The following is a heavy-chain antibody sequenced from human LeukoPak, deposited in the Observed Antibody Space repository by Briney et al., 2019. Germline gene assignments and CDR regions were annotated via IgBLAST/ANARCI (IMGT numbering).Heavy chain of an antibody. D-gene: IGHD2-2*01. V-gene: IGHV4-39*07. J-gene: IGHJ4*02. CDR2: INHSGST. CDR3: ARRSPSSAPIVVVPAAMSGFDY. CDR1: GGSISSSSYY. Sequence: PSETLSLTCTVSGGSISSSSYYWGWIRQPPGKGLEWIGEINHSGSTNYNPSLKSRVTISVDTSKNQFSLKLSSVTAADTAVYYCARRSPSSAPIVVVPAAMSGFDYWGQGTLVTVSS.